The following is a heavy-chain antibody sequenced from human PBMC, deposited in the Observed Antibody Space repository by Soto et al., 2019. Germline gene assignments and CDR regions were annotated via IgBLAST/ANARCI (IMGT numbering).Heavy chain of an antibody. CDR1: GFSLSNARKG. Sequence: SGPTLVNPPETPTLTRTLSGFSLSNARKGVSWIRQPPGKALEWLAHIFSNDEKSYSTSLKSRLTISKDTSKSQVALTMTNMDPVDTATYYCARGQNWFDPWGQGTLVTVSS. CDR2: IFSNDEK. CDR3: ARGQNWFDP. J-gene: IGHJ5*02. V-gene: IGHV2-26*01.